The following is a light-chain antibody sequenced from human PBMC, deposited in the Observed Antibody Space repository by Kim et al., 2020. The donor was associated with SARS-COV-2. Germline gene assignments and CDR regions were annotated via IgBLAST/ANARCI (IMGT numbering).Light chain of an antibody. CDR2: DAS. CDR1: QSVYSSS. V-gene: IGKV3-20*01. J-gene: IGKJ2*01. Sequence: SPRERGNLSCRASQSVYSSSLAWDQQKPGQAPRLLIYDASNRVTGIPDRVSGSGFGTDFTLTISRLEPEDFAVYYCHQYGSSPPYTFGQGTKLEI. CDR3: HQYGSSPPYT.